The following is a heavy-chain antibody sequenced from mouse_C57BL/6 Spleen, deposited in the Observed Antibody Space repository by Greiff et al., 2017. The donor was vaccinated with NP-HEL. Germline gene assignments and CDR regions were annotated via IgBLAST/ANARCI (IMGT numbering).Heavy chain of an antibody. D-gene: IGHD1-1*01. V-gene: IGHV1-5*01. Sequence: VQLQQSGTVLARPGASVKMSCKTSGYTFTSYWMHWVKQRPGQGLEWIGAIYPGNSDTSYNQKFKGKAKLTADTSASTAYMELSSLTNEDSAVYYCTSDTTVVATPYFDYWGQGTTLTVSS. J-gene: IGHJ2*01. CDR3: TSDTTVVATPYFDY. CDR1: GYTFTSYW. CDR2: IYPGNSDT.